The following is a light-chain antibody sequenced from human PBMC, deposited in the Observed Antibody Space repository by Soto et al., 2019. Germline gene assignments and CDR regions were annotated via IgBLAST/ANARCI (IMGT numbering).Light chain of an antibody. V-gene: IGKV1-9*01. Sequence: QLTQSPSSLSASVGDRVTITCRASQGIASYLAWDQQKPGQAPNLLIYAASTLQSGVPSRFSGSGSGTDFTLTISSLQPEDFATYYCQQLNRYPLTFGGGTKVEI. CDR1: QGIASY. CDR2: AAS. J-gene: IGKJ4*01. CDR3: QQLNRYPLT.